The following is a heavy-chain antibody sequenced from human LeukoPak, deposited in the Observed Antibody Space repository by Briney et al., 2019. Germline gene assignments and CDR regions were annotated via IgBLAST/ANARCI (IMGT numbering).Heavy chain of an antibody. J-gene: IGHJ6*03. V-gene: IGHV3-74*01. D-gene: IGHD6-13*01. Sequence: GGSLRLSCAASGFTFNNYWMHWVRQAPGKGLEWVARTSSHGTSANYADSVRGRFIISRDNANNTLYLQMNGLRDEDTGVYYALAGYYYYYMDVWGKGTTVTVSS. CDR3: LAGYYYYYMDV. CDR2: TSSHGTSA. CDR1: GFTFNNYW.